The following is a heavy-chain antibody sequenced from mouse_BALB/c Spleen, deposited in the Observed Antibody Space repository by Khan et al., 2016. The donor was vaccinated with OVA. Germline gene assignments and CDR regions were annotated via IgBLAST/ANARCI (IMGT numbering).Heavy chain of an antibody. Sequence: QVQLKQSGPGLVAPSQSLSITCTVSGFSLTSYGVGWVRQPPGKGLEWLGVIWGDGSTNYHSALITRLNINKDNYKSKVFLKLNSLQTDDTASYYCALYYFGSAWFAYWGQGTLVTVSA. CDR2: IWGDGST. CDR3: ALYYFGSAWFAY. D-gene: IGHD1-1*01. J-gene: IGHJ3*01. V-gene: IGHV2-3*01. CDR1: GFSLTSYG.